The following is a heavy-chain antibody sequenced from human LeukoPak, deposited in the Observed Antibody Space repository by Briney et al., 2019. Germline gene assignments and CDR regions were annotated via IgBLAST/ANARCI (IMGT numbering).Heavy chain of an antibody. Sequence: GRSLRLSCAASGFIFQDYAMHWVRQAPGKGLEWVSGLSWNSDTIDYADSVKGRFTISRDNAKNSLHLQMNSLRVEDTALYYCAMDLCGGDCYSGGGFYSWGQGTLVTVSS. CDR2: LSWNSDTI. D-gene: IGHD2-21*02. CDR1: GFIFQDYA. CDR3: AMDLCGGDCYSGGGFYS. V-gene: IGHV3-9*01. J-gene: IGHJ5*01.